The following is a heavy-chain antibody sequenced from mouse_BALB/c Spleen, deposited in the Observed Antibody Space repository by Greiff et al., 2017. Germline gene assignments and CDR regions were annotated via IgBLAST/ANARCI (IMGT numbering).Heavy chain of an antibody. Sequence: QVQLQQSGAELVKPGASVKLSCKASGYTFTSYYMYWVKQRPGQGLEWIGEINPSNGGTNFNEKFKSKATLTVDKSSSTAYMQLSSLTSEDSAVYYCGIYYDYDGGFAYWGQGTLVTVSA. CDR1: GYTFTSYY. J-gene: IGHJ3*01. D-gene: IGHD2-4*01. CDR3: GIYYDYDGGFAY. V-gene: IGHV1S81*02. CDR2: INPSNGGT.